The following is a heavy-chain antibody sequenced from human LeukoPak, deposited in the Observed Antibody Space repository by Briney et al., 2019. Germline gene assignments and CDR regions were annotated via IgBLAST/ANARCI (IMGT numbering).Heavy chain of an antibody. CDR2: IYPGDSDT. CDR3: ARVIVPAAGRYYFDS. D-gene: IGHD2-2*01. CDR1: GYSFTSYW. V-gene: IGHV5-51*01. J-gene: IGHJ4*02. Sequence: LGESLKISCKGSGYSFTSYWIGWVRQMPGKGLEWMGIIYPGDSDTRYSPSFQGQVTISADKSISTASLQWSSLKASDTATYYCARVIVPAAGRYYFDSWGQGTLVTVSS.